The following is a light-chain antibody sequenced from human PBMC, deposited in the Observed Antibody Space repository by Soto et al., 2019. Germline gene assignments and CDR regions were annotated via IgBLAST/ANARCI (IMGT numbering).Light chain of an antibody. J-gene: IGKJ1*01. CDR1: QRVSSY. V-gene: IGKV3-11*01. CDR3: QQRSNWLWT. Sequence: EIVLTQSPATLSLSPGERATLSCRASQRVSSYLAWYQQKPGQAPRLLIYDASNRATGIPARFSGSGSGTDFTLTISSLEPEDFAVYYCQQRSNWLWTFGQGTKVEI. CDR2: DAS.